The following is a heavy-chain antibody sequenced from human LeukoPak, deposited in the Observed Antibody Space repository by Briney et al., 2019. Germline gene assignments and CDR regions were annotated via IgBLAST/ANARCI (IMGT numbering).Heavy chain of an antibody. V-gene: IGHV3-23*01. J-gene: IGHJ4*02. D-gene: IGHD3-3*01. CDR2: ITDSGGST. CDR3: AREGYSYYDFWSGYYRGEYFDY. Sequence: GGSLRLSCAASGFTFSSCAMSWVRQAPGKGLEWVSSITDSGGSTYYADSVKGRFTISRDNSKNALYLQMNSLRAEDTAVYYCAREGYSYYDFWSGYYRGEYFDYWGQGTLVTVSS. CDR1: GFTFSSCA.